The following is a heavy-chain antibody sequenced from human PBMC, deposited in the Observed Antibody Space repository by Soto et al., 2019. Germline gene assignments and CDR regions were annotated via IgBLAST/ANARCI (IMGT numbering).Heavy chain of an antibody. V-gene: IGHV3-23*01. CDR2: ISGNAAET. D-gene: IGHD1-1*01. J-gene: IGHJ4*02. CDR1: GFTFHYYA. CDR3: AKGNLERSYDAETAYDY. Sequence: EVQLLESGGGLVQPGGSLRLSCAASGFTFHYYAMTWVRQAPGKGLEWVSAISGNAAETYHADSVKGRYAISRDNSKKTLYLQMDRLRAEDTAVYFCAKGNLERSYDAETAYDYWGQGTLVTVSS.